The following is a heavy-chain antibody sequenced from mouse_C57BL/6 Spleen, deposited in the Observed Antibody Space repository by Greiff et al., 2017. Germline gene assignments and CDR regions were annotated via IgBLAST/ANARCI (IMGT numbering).Heavy chain of an antibody. D-gene: IGHD2-1*01. J-gene: IGHJ2*02. V-gene: IGHV1-61*01. CDR2: IYPSDSET. CDR3: ATSDYDNFIDY. CDR1: GYTFTSYW. Sequence: QVQLQQPGAELVRPGSSVKLSCKASGYTFTSYWMDWVKQRPGQGLEWIGNIYPSDSETHYNQKFKDKATLPVDKSSSTAYMQLRSLTSEDSAVXYCATSDYDNFIDYGGQGTSLTVSS.